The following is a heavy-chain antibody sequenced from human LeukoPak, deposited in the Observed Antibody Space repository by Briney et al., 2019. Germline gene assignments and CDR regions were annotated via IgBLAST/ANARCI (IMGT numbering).Heavy chain of an antibody. CDR2: INPSSGSI. CDR1: GDTFTSLY. CDR3: AIDGEMTTKLYYFDY. J-gene: IGHJ4*02. V-gene: IGHV1-46*01. D-gene: IGHD5-24*01. Sequence: ASVKVSCKASGDTFTSLYMHWVRQAPGQGLEWMGIINPSSGSISYAQKFQGRVTMTRDTSTSTVYMELSSLRSEDTAVYYCAIDGEMTTKLYYFDYWVEGTLVTVSS.